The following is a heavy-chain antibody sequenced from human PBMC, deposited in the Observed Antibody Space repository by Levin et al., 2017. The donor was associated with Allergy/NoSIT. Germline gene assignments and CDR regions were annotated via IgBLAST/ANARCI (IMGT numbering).Heavy chain of an antibody. Sequence: YGGSMRQPPGKGLEWIGEINHSGSTNYNPSLKSRVTISVDTSKNQFSLKVSSVTAADTAVYYCARGRGVVPAAIRYLDLDYWGQGTLVTVSS. CDR3: ARGRGVVPAAIRYLDLDY. J-gene: IGHJ4*02. V-gene: IGHV4-34*01. CDR1: Y. CDR2: INHSGST. D-gene: IGHD2-2*02.